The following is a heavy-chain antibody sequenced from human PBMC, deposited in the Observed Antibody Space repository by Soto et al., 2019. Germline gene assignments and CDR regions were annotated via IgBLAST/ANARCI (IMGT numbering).Heavy chain of an antibody. CDR1: GFTFSSYA. CDR2: ISGSGGGT. Sequence: EVQLLESGGGLVQPGGSLRLSCAASGFTFSSYAMSWVRQAPGKGLEWVSTISGSGGGTYYPDSVMGRFTISRDNSQNTLYLQMHSLRAEDTAVYYCAKAYCTNGVCYQDYWGQGTLVTVSS. V-gene: IGHV3-23*01. J-gene: IGHJ4*02. D-gene: IGHD2-8*01. CDR3: AKAYCTNGVCYQDY.